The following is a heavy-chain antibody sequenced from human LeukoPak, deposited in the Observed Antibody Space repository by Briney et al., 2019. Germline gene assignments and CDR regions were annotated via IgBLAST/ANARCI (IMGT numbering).Heavy chain of an antibody. Sequence: PSETLSLTCAVSGGSISSGGYSWSWIRPPRKGLEWIGYIYHSGSTYYNPSLKSRVTISVDRSKNQFSLKLSSVTAADTAVYYCASLITMVRGVMPFAFDIWGQGTMVTVSS. V-gene: IGHV4-30-2*01. J-gene: IGHJ3*02. CDR1: GGSISSGGYS. CDR2: IYHSGST. CDR3: ASLITMVRGVMPFAFDI. D-gene: IGHD3-10*01.